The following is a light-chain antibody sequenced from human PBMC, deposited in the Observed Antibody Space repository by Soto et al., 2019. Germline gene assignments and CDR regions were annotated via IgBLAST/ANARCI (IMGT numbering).Light chain of an antibody. Sequence: EIGLTQSPGTLSLSPGERATLSCRASQSVTSNYLAWYQQKPGQAPRLLIYGISSRATGVPDRFSGSGSGTDFTLTISRLEPEDFAVYYCQQYTDWPLTFGQGTKVDIK. CDR1: QSVTSNY. V-gene: IGKV3-20*01. CDR3: QQYTDWPLT. J-gene: IGKJ1*01. CDR2: GIS.